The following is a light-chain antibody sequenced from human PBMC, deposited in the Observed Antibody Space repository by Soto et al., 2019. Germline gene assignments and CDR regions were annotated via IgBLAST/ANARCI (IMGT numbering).Light chain of an antibody. J-gene: IGKJ1*01. CDR2: GTS. Sequence: EIVLTQSPGTLSLSPGERVTLSCRASQSISSSYLAWYQHKPGQAPRLLMYGTSSRATGIPDRFSGSGSGTDFILTISRLEPEDFAVYYCQQYGDSPRTFGQGTKVEIK. V-gene: IGKV3-20*01. CDR3: QQYGDSPRT. CDR1: QSISSSY.